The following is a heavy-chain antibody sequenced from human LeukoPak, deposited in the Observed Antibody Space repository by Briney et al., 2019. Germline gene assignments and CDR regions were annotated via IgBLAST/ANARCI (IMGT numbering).Heavy chain of an antibody. D-gene: IGHD6-19*01. CDR2: IWYDGSNK. Sequence: PGGSLSLSWAASGFTFSSYGRHWVRQPPGKGLGWVAVIWYDGSNKYYADSVKGRFTISRDNSKNTLYLQMNSLRAEDTAVYYCARDNKQWLDYWGQGTLVTVSS. CDR3: ARDNKQWLDY. CDR1: GFTFSSYG. J-gene: IGHJ4*02. V-gene: IGHV3-33*01.